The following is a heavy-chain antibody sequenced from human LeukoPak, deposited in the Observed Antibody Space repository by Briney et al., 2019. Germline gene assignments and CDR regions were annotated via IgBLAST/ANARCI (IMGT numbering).Heavy chain of an antibody. CDR2: INHSGST. Sequence: PSETLSLTCAVYGGSFSGYYWSWIRQPPGKGLEWIGEINHSGSTNYNPSLKSRVTISVDTSKNQFSLKLSSVTAADTAVYYCAILAYSSSSEDYWGQGTLVIVSS. CDR3: AILAYSSSSEDY. CDR1: GGSFSGYY. V-gene: IGHV4-34*01. D-gene: IGHD6-6*01. J-gene: IGHJ4*02.